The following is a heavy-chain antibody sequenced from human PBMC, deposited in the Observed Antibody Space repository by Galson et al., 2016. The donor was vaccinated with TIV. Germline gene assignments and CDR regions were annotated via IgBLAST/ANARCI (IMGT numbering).Heavy chain of an antibody. V-gene: IGHV3-15*01. Sequence: SLRLSCAASGFIFSNAWMSWVRQAPGKGPEWVGRIKSETDGGTTDYAAPVKGRFTISRDDSENTLYLQMNSLKTEDTAMYYCATAGFDYWGQGTLVTVSS. D-gene: IGHD3-10*01. CDR1: GFIFSNAW. CDR2: IKSETDGGTT. CDR3: ATAGFDY. J-gene: IGHJ4*02.